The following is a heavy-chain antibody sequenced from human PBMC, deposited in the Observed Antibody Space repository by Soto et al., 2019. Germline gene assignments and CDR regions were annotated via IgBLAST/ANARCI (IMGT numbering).Heavy chain of an antibody. V-gene: IGHV3-23*01. CDR1: GFTFYNYA. J-gene: IGHJ4*02. CDR2: IDYDCVNK. CDR3: LCLVYVHFDY. Sequence: HPGGSLRLSCAVSGFTFYNYAMNCVRQAPGKGLEWVSTIDYDCVNKNYADSVKDRFTLSRDNSKDTVDLQMNRRRAEDTAVYYCLCLVYVHFDYWGQGTLVTVSS. D-gene: IGHD2-8*01.